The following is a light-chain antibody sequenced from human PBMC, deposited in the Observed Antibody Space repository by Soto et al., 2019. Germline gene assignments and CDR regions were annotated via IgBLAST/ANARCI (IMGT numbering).Light chain of an antibody. J-gene: IGKJ1*01. CDR2: GES. V-gene: IGKV3-15*01. CDR1: QSVSSN. CDR3: KDSAKLLGT. Sequence: EIRMSQNPSKQPGAPGERATLSCRASQSVSSNLAWYQQNPGRAPRLRIYGESNRATGIRGRFSCTGCGAHSTFTSGLRMSDDSAVYYRKDSAKLLGTCGQGTRVEIK.